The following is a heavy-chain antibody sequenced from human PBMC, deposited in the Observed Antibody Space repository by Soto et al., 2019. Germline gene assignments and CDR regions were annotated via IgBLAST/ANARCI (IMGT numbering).Heavy chain of an antibody. CDR2: IYYSGST. V-gene: IGHV4-31*03. CDR1: GGSISSGGYY. J-gene: IGHJ5*02. Sequence: QVQLQESGPGLVKPSQTLSLTCTVSGGSISSGGYYWSWIRQHPGKGLEWIGYIYYSGSTYYNPSLKSRVTISVDTSKNQCSLKLSSVTAADTAVYYCAREVDYGSGSVPLHWFDPWGQGTLVTVSS. CDR3: AREVDYGSGSVPLHWFDP. D-gene: IGHD3-10*01.